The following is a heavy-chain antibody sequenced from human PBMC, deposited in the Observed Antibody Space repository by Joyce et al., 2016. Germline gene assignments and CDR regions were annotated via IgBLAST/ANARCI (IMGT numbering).Heavy chain of an antibody. Sequence: QVRLGESGGGVGKLGRSLRFPCLTSVFPFHSYGLHWVRQAPGKGLEWVATIYFDESNKYYGDSVKGRFIISRDISKNTLYLQMNSLRVEDTAVYFCVRDVVADAVGFHWFDPWGQGTLVTVSS. CDR3: VRDVVADAVGFHWFDP. CDR1: VFPFHSYG. V-gene: IGHV3-33*01. J-gene: IGHJ5*02. D-gene: IGHD2-15*01. CDR2: IYFDESNK.